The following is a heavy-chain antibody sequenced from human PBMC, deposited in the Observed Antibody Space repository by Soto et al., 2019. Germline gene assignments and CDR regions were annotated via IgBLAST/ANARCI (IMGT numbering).Heavy chain of an antibody. CDR2: INPNSGGT. D-gene: IGHD2-2*01. J-gene: IGHJ4*02. CDR3: ARGGGGYCSSTSCDRYYFDY. V-gene: IGHV1-2*04. CDR1: GYTFTGYY. Sequence: QVQLVQSGAEVKKPGASVKVSCKASGYTFTGYYMHWVRQAPGQGLEWMGWINPNSGGTNYAQKFQGWVTMTMYTSISTAYMELSRLRSDDTAVYYCARGGGGYCSSTSCDRYYFDYWGQGTLVTVSS.